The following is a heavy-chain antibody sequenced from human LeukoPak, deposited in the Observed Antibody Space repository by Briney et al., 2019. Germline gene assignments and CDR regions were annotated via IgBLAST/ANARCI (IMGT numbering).Heavy chain of an antibody. V-gene: IGHV1-8*01. J-gene: IGHJ2*01. Sequence: ASVKVSCKASGYTFTSYDINWVRQATGQGLEWMGWMNPNSGNTGYAQKFPGRVTMTRNTSISTAYMELSSLRSEDTAVYYCARDPYYYDSSGPTPYWYFDLWGRGTLVTVSS. CDR2: MNPNSGNT. CDR3: ARDPYYYDSSGPTPYWYFDL. D-gene: IGHD3-22*01. CDR1: GYTFTSYD.